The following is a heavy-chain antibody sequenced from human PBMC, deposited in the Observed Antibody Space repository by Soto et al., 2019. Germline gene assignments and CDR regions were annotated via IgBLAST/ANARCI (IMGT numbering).Heavy chain of an antibody. V-gene: IGHV3-21*03. CDR3: ERDIASPRGDYFDY. J-gene: IGHJ4*02. D-gene: IGHD2-21*01. Sequence: EVQLVESGGGLVKAGGSLRLFCTASGFTFRNYNMNWVRQAPGKGLEWVSSISTGGAYMFYADSVKGRFTISRDNAQNSLFLQIDSPIPEDTAVYNCERDIASPRGDYFDYWGQGTLVTVPS. CDR1: GFTFRNYN. CDR2: ISTGGAYM.